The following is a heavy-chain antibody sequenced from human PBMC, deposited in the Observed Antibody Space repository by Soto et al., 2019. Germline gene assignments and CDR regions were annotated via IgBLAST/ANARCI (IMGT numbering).Heavy chain of an antibody. J-gene: IGHJ5*02. CDR3: AIAESLRYFYWLLPFDP. V-gene: IGHV1-46*03. CDR1: GYTFTSYY. CDR2: INPSGGST. D-gene: IGHD3-9*01. Sequence: ASVKVSCKASGYTFTSYYMHWVRQAPGQGLEWMGIINPSGGSTSYAQKFQGRVTMTRDTSTSAVYMELSSLRSEDTAVYYCAIAESLRYFYWLLPFDPWGQGNLVTVSS.